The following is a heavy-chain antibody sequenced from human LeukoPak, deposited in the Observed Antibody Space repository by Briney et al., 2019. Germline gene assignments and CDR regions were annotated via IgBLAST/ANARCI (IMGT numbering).Heavy chain of an antibody. J-gene: IGHJ6*02. Sequence: SETLSLTCTVSGGSISSSSYYWGWIRQPPGKGLEWIGSIYYSGSTYYNPSLKSRVTISVDTSKNQFSLKLSSVTAADTAVYYCASPGDSSGSEGYYYGMDVWGQGTTVTVSS. CDR1: GGSISSSSYY. D-gene: IGHD3-22*01. CDR3: ASPGDSSGSEGYYYGMDV. V-gene: IGHV4-39*07. CDR2: IYYSGST.